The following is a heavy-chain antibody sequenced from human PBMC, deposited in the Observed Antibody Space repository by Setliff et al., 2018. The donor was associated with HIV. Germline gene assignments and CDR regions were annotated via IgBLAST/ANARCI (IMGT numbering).Heavy chain of an antibody. CDR3: ATLGVAVTGTVDY. V-gene: IGHV1-3*01. CDR1: GYTFINYA. CDR2: INSDKGNT. D-gene: IGHD6-19*01. J-gene: IGHJ4*02. Sequence: ASVKVSCKASGYTFINYAIRWVRQAPGHRLEWMGWINSDKGNTKYSQKFQGRITITRDTSASTAYIEVSSLKSEDTAVYYCATLGVAVTGTVDYWGQGTLVTVSS.